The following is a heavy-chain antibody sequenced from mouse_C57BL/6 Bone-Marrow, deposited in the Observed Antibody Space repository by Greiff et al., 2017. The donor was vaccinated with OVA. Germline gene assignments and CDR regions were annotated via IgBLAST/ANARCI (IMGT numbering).Heavy chain of an antibody. CDR2: IDPENGDT. CDR1: GFNIKDDY. Sequence: SGAELVRPGASVKLSCTASGFNIKDDYMHWVKQRPEQGLEWIGWIDPENGDTEYASKFQGKATITADTSSNTAYLQLSSLTSEDTAVYYCTTGITTVVDWYFDVWGTGTTVTVSS. D-gene: IGHD1-1*01. V-gene: IGHV14-4*01. J-gene: IGHJ1*03. CDR3: TTGITTVVDWYFDV.